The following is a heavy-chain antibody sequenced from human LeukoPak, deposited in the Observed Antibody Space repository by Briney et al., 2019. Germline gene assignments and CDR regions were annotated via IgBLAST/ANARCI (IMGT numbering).Heavy chain of an antibody. V-gene: IGHV4-39*01. D-gene: IGHD3-10*01. CDR3: ARGFGESEYYYYGMGV. CDR2: NYYAGGT. CDR1: GGSISSSSYY. J-gene: IGHJ6*02. Sequence: SETLSLTCTVSGGSISSSSYYWGWSRQPPGEGLDWIGTNYYAGGTYSNPSLKSRVTISVDTSKNQFSLRLSSVTAADTAVYYCARGFGESEYYYYGMGVWGQGTTVTVSS.